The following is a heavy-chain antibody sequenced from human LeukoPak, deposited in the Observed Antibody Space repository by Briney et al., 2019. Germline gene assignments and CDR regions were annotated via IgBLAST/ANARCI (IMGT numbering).Heavy chain of an antibody. Sequence: PSETLSLTCAVYGGSFSGYSWSWIRQPPGKGLEWIGDINDSGSTYYNPSLKSRVTISVDTSKNQFSLKLGSVTAAGTAMYYCARASPIYPFDYWGQGTLVTVSS. J-gene: IGHJ4*02. CDR2: INDSGST. V-gene: IGHV4-34*01. CDR1: GGSFSGYS. CDR3: ARASPIYPFDY. D-gene: IGHD5-24*01.